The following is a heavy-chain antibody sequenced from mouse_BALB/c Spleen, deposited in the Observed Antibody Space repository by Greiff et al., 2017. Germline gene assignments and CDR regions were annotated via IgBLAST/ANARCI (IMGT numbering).Heavy chain of an antibody. CDR2: ISSGSSTI. CDR3: ARWLLDY. J-gene: IGHJ2*01. CDR1: GFTFSSFG. V-gene: IGHV5-17*02. Sequence: EVHLVESGGGLVQPGGSRKLSCAASGFTFSSFGMHWVRQAPEKGLEWVAYISSGSSTIYYADTVKGRFTISRDNPKNTLFLQMTSLRSEDTAMYYCARWLLDYWGQGTTLTVSS. D-gene: IGHD2-3*01.